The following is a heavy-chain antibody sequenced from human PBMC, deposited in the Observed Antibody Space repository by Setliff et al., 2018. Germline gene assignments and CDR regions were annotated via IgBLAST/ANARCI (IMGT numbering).Heavy chain of an antibody. CDR3: VRESRSTWYRRDF. CDR1: GGSISGSHYS. CDR2: TYYNGTA. V-gene: IGHV4-39*02. Sequence: PSETLSLTCSVSGGSISGSHYSWVWMRQPPGKRLEWIGSTYYNGTAYYNPSLQSRVAISVDTSKNYLSLDVNSVTAADTAVYYCVRESRSTWYRRDFWGQGTLVT. D-gene: IGHD6-13*01. J-gene: IGHJ4*02.